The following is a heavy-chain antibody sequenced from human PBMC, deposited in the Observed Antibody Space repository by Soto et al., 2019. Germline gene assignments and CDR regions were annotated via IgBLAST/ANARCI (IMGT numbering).Heavy chain of an antibody. D-gene: IGHD3-3*01. CDR2: MSYSGTT. Sequence: KTSETLSLTCTVSGGSVSSGGYYWSWIRQPPGKGLEWIAYMSYSGTTNYNPSLESRVTISVDTSKNQFSLKLSSVTAADTAVYYCARAINFDFWSDSQSGYYFDYWGQGTLVTVSS. J-gene: IGHJ4*02. CDR3: ARAINFDFWSDSQSGYYFDY. V-gene: IGHV4-61*08. CDR1: GGSVSSGGYY.